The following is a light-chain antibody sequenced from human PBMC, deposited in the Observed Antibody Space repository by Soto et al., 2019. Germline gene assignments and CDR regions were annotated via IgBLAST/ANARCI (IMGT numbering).Light chain of an antibody. Sequence: QSVLTQPPSVSGAPGQRVTISCTGSSSNIGAGYDVHWYQQLPGTAPKLLIYGNSNRPSGVPDRSSGSKSGTSASLAITGLQAEDEADYYCPSYDSSLSGSVVFGGGTKLTVL. V-gene: IGLV1-40*01. CDR1: SSNIGAGYD. CDR3: PSYDSSLSGSVV. J-gene: IGLJ2*01. CDR2: GNS.